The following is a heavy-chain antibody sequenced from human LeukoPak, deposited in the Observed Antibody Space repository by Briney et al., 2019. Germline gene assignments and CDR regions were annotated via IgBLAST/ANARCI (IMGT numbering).Heavy chain of an antibody. CDR3: ARDPPFTMVRGALGDAFDI. CDR1: GYTFTSYA. V-gene: IGHV7-4-1*02. J-gene: IGHJ3*02. CDR2: INTKTGNP. D-gene: IGHD3-10*01. Sequence: GASVKVSCKASGYTFTSYAMNWVRQAPGQGLEWMGWINTKTGNPTYAQGFTGRFVFSLDTSVSTAYLQISSLKAEDTAVYYCARDPPFTMVRGALGDAFDIWGQGTMVTVSS.